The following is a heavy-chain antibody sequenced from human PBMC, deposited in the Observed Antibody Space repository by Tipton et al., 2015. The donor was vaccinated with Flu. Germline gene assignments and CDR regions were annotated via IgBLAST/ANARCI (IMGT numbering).Heavy chain of an antibody. J-gene: IGHJ6*02. CDR1: GYSFTSYW. Sequence: VQLVQSGAEVKKPGESLKISCKGSGYSFTSYWIGWVRQMPGKGLEWMGIIYPGDSDTRYSPSFQGQVTISADKSISTAYLQWSRLKASDTAMYYCASSHRGDYGAGDYSSYGMDVWGQGTTVTVSS. CDR3: ASSHRGDYGAGDYSSYGMDV. D-gene: IGHD4-17*01. CDR2: IYPGDSDT. V-gene: IGHV5-51*01.